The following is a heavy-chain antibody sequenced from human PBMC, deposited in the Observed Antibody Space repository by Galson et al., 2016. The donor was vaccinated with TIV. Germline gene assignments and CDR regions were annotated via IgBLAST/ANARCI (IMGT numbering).Heavy chain of an antibody. CDR2: IYPEDSDT. V-gene: IGHV5-51*01. D-gene: IGHD5-12*01. CDR3: AKIGCGYSNTDCYAYDALHI. J-gene: IGHJ3*02. Sequence: QSGAYVKKPGESLKISCQASGYSLTTFWIGWVRHMPGKGLEWVGVIYPEDSDTRYSASFQGQLIMSAVKSTATAYLQWSSLRASDPAIYYCAKIGCGYSNTDCYAYDALHIWGQGTMVSVSS. CDR1: GYSLTTFW.